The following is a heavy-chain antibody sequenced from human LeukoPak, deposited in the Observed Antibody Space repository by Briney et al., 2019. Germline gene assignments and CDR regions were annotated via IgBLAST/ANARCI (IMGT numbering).Heavy chain of an antibody. Sequence: PGGSLRLSCAASGFTFSTYGMHWVRQAPGKGLEWVAVISYDGSNKCYADSVKGRFTISRDNSKNTLYLQMNSLRAEDTAVYYCARESYYDFWSGWPDWYFDLWGRGTLVTVSS. CDR1: GFTFSTYG. D-gene: IGHD3-3*01. J-gene: IGHJ2*01. V-gene: IGHV3-30*03. CDR3: ARESYYDFWSGWPDWYFDL. CDR2: ISYDGSNK.